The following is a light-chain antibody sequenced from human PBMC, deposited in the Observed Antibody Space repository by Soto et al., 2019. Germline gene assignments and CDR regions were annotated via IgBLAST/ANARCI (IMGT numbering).Light chain of an antibody. CDR1: QSVSSSY. CDR3: QQYGSSPRT. V-gene: IGKV3-20*01. J-gene: IGKJ1*01. CDR2: GAT. Sequence: EIVLTHSPGTLSLSPGARSTLSCRASQSVSSSYLACYQQKPGQAPRLLIYGATSRATGIPDRFSGSGSGTDFPLIISILEAEDFVVYYWQQYGSSPRTFGQGTKVDIK.